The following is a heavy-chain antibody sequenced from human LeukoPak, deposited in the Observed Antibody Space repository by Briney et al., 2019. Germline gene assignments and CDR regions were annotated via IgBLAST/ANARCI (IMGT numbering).Heavy chain of an antibody. V-gene: IGHV4-59*01. CDR1: GGSISSYY. D-gene: IGHD7-27*01. CDR3: ASLGILDWFDP. Sequence: SETLSLTCTVSGGSISSYYWSWIRQPPGKGLEWIGYIYYSGSTNYNPSLKSRVTISVDTSKNQFSLKLSSVTAADTAVYYCASLGILDWFDPWGRGTLVTVSS. CDR2: IYYSGST. J-gene: IGHJ5*02.